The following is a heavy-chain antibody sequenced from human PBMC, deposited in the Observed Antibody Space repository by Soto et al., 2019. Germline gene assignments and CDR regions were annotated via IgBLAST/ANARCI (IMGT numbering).Heavy chain of an antibody. V-gene: IGHV1-2*02. CDR3: AREEGFRITMDRGRWFDP. Sequence: QIQLVQSGAEVKKPGASVKVSCRASGYTFTGYYLHWVRQAPGQGPEWMGWVNPISGDTNYAQKVQDRVIRTWDRVITTVHMELMRLRSDDTAVYYCAREEGFRITMDRGRWFDPCGQGTLVTVSS. CDR2: VNPISGDT. D-gene: IGHD3-10*01. CDR1: GYTFTGYY. J-gene: IGHJ5*02.